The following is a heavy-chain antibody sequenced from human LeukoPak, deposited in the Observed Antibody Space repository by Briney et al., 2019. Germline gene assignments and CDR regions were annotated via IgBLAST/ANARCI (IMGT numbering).Heavy chain of an antibody. CDR3: AKGSYYDSSGSFYFDY. J-gene: IGHJ4*02. Sequence: GGSLRLSCVASGFTFSVYAMHWVRQAPGKGLEWLAVISYDGNNKYYADSVKGRFTISRDNSKNTLYVQVNSLGTEDTAAYYCAKGSYYDSSGSFYFDYWGQGTLVTVSS. V-gene: IGHV3-30-3*01. CDR2: ISYDGNNK. D-gene: IGHD3-22*01. CDR1: GFTFSVYA.